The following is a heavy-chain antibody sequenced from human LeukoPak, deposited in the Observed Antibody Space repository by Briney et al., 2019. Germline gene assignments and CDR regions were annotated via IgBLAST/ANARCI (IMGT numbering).Heavy chain of an antibody. J-gene: IGHJ3*02. V-gene: IGHV1-69*05. Sequence: GASVKVSCKASGGTFRSYTMSWVRQAPGQGLEWMGGITPIFGTTNYAQKFQGRVTITTDESTSTAYMELRSLRSEDTAVYYCARHGGITIFGVAQPGGAFDIWGQGTMVTVSS. CDR2: ITPIFGTT. D-gene: IGHD3-3*01. CDR1: GGTFRSYT. CDR3: ARHGGITIFGVAQPGGAFDI.